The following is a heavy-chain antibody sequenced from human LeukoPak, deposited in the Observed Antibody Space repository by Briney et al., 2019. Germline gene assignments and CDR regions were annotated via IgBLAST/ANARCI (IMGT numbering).Heavy chain of an antibody. J-gene: IGHJ4*02. Sequence: IPSETLSLTCAVYGGSFSGYYWSWIRQPPGKGLEWIGEIYHSGSTNYNPSLKSRVTISVDTSKNQFSLELSSVTAADTAVYYCARLSGAAGASYFDYWGQGTLVTVSS. D-gene: IGHD6-13*01. CDR1: GGSFSGYY. CDR3: ARLSGAAGASYFDY. V-gene: IGHV4-34*01. CDR2: IYHSGST.